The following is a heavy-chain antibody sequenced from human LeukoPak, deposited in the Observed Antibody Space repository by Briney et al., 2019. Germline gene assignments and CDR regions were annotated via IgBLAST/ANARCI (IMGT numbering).Heavy chain of an antibody. J-gene: IGHJ4*02. CDR2: ISNGGSSGST. CDR1: GDSINAFY. CDR3: ARFSGGTSRVDY. V-gene: IGHV4-59*01. Sequence: SETLSLTCTVSGDSINAFYWSWIRQPPGKGLEWIGYISNGGSSGSTNYNPSLKSRVTISVDMSKNQFSLRLNSVTAADTAVYYCARFSGGTSRVDYWGQGTLVAVSS. D-gene: IGHD3-16*01.